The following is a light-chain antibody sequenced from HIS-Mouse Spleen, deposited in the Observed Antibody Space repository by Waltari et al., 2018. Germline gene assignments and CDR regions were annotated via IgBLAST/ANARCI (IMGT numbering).Light chain of an antibody. Sequence: QSVLTQPPSVSAAPGQKVTISCSGSSSNIGNNYVSWYQQLPGTAPNLLIYDNSKRPSGIPARFSGAKSGTSATLGITGLQTGDEADYYCGTWDSSLSAGRVFGGGTKLTVL. CDR2: DNS. CDR3: GTWDSSLSAGRV. J-gene: IGLJ3*02. V-gene: IGLV1-51*01. CDR1: SSNIGNNY.